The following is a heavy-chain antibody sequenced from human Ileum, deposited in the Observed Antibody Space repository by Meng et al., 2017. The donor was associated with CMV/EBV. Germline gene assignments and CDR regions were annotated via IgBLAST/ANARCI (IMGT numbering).Heavy chain of an antibody. J-gene: IGHJ4*02. Sequence: GGSLRLSCVGSGFTFNNYAMSWVRQAPGKRLEWVSGISDSGSTISYPDSVKGRFTISRDNSKNTLYLQMNSLRVEDTAVYYCAQFRNSDWLLALVYWGQGTLVTVSS. CDR2: ISDSGSTI. V-gene: IGHV3-23*01. CDR1: GFTFNNYA. CDR3: AQFRNSDWLLALVY. D-gene: IGHD3-9*01.